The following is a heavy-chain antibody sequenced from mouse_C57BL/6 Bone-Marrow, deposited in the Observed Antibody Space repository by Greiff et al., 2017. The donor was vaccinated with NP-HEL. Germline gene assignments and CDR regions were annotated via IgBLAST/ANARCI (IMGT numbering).Heavy chain of an antibody. D-gene: IGHD1-1*01. CDR1: GYTFTSYW. CDR3: ARYSSA. CDR2: IHPNSGST. Sequence: QVQLQQPGAELVKPGASVKLSCKASGYTFTSYWMHWVKQRPGQGLEWIGMIHPNSGSTNYNEKFKCMATLTVDKSSSTAYMQLSSLTSEDSAVYYCARYSSAWGQGTLVTVSA. J-gene: IGHJ3*01. V-gene: IGHV1-64*01.